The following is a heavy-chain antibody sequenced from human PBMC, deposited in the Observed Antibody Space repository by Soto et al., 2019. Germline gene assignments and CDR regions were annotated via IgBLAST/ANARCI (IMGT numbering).Heavy chain of an antibody. Sequence: KPSETLSLTCTVSGGSISSGDYYWSWIRQPPGKGLEWIGYIYYSGSTYYNPSLKSRVTISVDTSKNQFSLKLSSVTAADTAVYYCARVDDCSSTSCYKGDWFDPWGQGTLVTVS. D-gene: IGHD2-2*02. CDR2: IYYSGST. CDR1: GGSISSGDYY. J-gene: IGHJ5*02. CDR3: ARVDDCSSTSCYKGDWFDP. V-gene: IGHV4-30-4*01.